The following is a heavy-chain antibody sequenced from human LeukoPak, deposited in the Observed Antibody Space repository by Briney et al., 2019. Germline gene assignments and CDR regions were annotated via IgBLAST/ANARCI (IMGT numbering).Heavy chain of an antibody. V-gene: IGHV3-7*01. CDR1: GFTFSSYW. D-gene: IGHD3-3*01. CDR2: IKQDGSEK. CDR3: ARDNEWLLQSEYYFDY. J-gene: IGHJ4*02. Sequence: GGSLRLSCAASGFTFSSYWMSWVRQAPGKGLEWVANIKQDGSEKYYVDSVKGRFTISRDNAKNSLYLQMNSLRAEDTAVYYCARDNEWLLQSEYYFDYWGQGTLVTVSS.